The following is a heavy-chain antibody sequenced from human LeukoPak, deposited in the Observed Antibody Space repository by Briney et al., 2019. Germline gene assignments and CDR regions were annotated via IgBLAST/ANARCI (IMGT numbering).Heavy chain of an antibody. D-gene: IGHD3-16*01. J-gene: IGHJ4*02. CDR3: ARDRGGSSFDY. V-gene: IGHV3-7*01. CDR2: IKEDGSEK. CDR1: GFTFSDHW. Sequence: GGSLRLSCAASGFTFSDHWMSWVRQAPGKGLEWVANIKEDGSEKYYVDSVKGRFTISRDNAKNTLYLQMNGLRAEGTAVYYCARDRGGSSFDYWGQGTLVTVSS.